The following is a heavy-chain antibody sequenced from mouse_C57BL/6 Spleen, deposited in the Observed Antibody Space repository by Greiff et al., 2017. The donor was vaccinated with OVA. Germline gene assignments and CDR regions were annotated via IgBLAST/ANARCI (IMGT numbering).Heavy chain of an antibody. CDR3: ARSGDDYGGYYFDY. D-gene: IGHD2-4*01. CDR2: IYPRDGSA. Sequence: VQLQQSGPELVKPGASVKLSCKASGYTFTSYDINWVKQRPGKGLEWIGWIYPRDGSAKYNEKFKGKATLTVDTSSSTAYMELHSLTSEDSAVYFWARSGDDYGGYYFDYWGQGTTLTVSS. J-gene: IGHJ2*01. V-gene: IGHV1-85*01. CDR1: GYTFTSYD.